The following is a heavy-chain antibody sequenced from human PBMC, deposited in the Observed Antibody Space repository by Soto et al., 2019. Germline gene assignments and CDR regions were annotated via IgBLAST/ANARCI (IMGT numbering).Heavy chain of an antibody. V-gene: IGHV3-21*01. CDR3: ARDENDILTGYSPGDYYYCMDV. D-gene: IGHD3-9*01. J-gene: IGHJ6*02. CDR2: ISSSSSYI. Sequence: EVQLVESGGGLVKPGGSLRLSCAASGFTFSSYSMNWVRQAPGKGLEWVSSISSSSSYIYYADSVKGRFTISRDNAKNSLYLQMNSLRAEDTAVYYCARDENDILTGYSPGDYYYCMDVWGQGTTVTVSS. CDR1: GFTFSSYS.